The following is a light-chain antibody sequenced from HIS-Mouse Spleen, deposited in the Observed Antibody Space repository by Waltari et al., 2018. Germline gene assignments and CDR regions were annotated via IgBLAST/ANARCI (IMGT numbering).Light chain of an antibody. Sequence: SYVLTQPPSVSVAPGKTARITCWGNNIGSKSVHWYQKKPGQAPVLVVYADSDRPSGIPERFSGSNSGNTATLTISRVEAGDEADYYCQVWDSSSDHVVFGGGTKLTVL. V-gene: IGLV3-21*03. CDR2: ADS. CDR1: NIGSKS. CDR3: QVWDSSSDHVV. J-gene: IGLJ2*01.